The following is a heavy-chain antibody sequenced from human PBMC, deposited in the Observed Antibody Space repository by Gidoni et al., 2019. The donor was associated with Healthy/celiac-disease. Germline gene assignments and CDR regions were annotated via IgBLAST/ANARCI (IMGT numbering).Heavy chain of an antibody. CDR3: ARILCRGDPITQNPPDY. CDR1: GGSISSGGYY. CDR2: IYYSGST. V-gene: IGHV4-31*03. J-gene: IGHJ4*02. Sequence: QVQLQESGPGLVKPSQTLSLTCTVSGGSISSGGYYWSWIRQHPGKGLEWIGYIYYSGSTYYNPSLKSRVTISVDTSKNQFSLKLSYVTAADTAVYYCARILCRGDPITQNPPDYWGQGTLVTVSS. D-gene: IGHD3-10*02.